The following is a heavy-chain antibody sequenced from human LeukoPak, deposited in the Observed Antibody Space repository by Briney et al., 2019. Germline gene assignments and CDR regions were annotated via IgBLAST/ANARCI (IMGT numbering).Heavy chain of an antibody. J-gene: IGHJ4*02. CDR3: ARGDSGYYYPY. Sequence: SETLSLTCTVSGGSISSGDYYWSWIRQPPGKGLEWVGYIYYSGSIYYNPSLKSRVTISVDTSKNQFSLKLSSVTAADTAVYYCARGDSGYYYPYWGQGTLVTVSS. D-gene: IGHD3-22*01. V-gene: IGHV4-30-4*01. CDR1: GGSISSGDYY. CDR2: IYYSGSI.